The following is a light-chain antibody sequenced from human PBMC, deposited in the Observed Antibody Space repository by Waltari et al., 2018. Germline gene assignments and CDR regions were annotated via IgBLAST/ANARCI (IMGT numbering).Light chain of an antibody. J-gene: IGKJ4*01. V-gene: IGKV1-9*01. CDR2: GSS. CDR1: QGANSY. Sequence: DIQLTQSPSFLSASVGDRVTITCRASQGANSYLSCFQQKPGKAPKVLVFGSSTWQSGVPSRFSGSGSGTEFILTISSLQPEDIATYYCQQYQSYPITFGGGTKVETK. CDR3: QQYQSYPIT.